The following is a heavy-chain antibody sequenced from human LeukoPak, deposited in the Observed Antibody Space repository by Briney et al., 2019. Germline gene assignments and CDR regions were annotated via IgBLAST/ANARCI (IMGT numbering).Heavy chain of an antibody. CDR3: ARAYCSSTSCPIAGWFDP. CDR1: GYTFTSYG. V-gene: IGHV1-18*01. D-gene: IGHD2-2*01. J-gene: IGHJ5*02. Sequence: ASVKVSCKASGYTFTSYGISWVRQAPGQGLEWMGWISAYNGNTNYAQKLQGRVTMTTDTSTSTAYMELRSLRSDDTAVYYCARAYCSSTSCPIAGWFDPWGQGTLVTVSS. CDR2: ISAYNGNT.